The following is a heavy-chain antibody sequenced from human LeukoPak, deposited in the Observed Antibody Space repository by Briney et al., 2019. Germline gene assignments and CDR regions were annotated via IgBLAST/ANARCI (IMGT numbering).Heavy chain of an antibody. CDR1: GYTFTSYA. CDR3: AREALRFLEWFSHPVDV. CDR2: ININTGNP. V-gene: IGHV7-4-1*02. Sequence: ASVKVSCKASGYTFTSYAMNWVRQAPGQGLEWMGWININTGNPTYAQGFTGRFVFSLDTSVSTAYLQISSLKAEDTAVYYCAREALRFLEWFSHPVDVWGQGATVTVSS. D-gene: IGHD3-3*01. J-gene: IGHJ6*02.